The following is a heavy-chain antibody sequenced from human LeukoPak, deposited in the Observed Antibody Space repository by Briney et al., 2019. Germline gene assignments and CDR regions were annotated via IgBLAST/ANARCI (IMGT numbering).Heavy chain of an antibody. Sequence: SSETLSLTCTVSGGYISSTSYYWGWIRQPPGKGLEWIGIIYNRGSTDYNPSLKSRVTISVDTSKNQFSLKLNSVTAADTAVYYCASISGWFGGMEDWGQGTLVTVSS. CDR1: GGYISSTSYY. CDR3: ASISGWFGGMED. D-gene: IGHD3-10*01. CDR2: IYNRGST. V-gene: IGHV4-39*07. J-gene: IGHJ4*02.